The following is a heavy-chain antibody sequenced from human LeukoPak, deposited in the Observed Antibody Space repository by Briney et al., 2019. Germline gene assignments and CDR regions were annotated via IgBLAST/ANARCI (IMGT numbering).Heavy chain of an antibody. J-gene: IGHJ4*02. CDR2: ISYDGSNE. CDR3: AKDWSSGYYYDY. CDR1: GFTFITYG. Sequence: GGSLRPPCAASGFTFITYGIPGVGQAQGRGRGWVAVISYDGSNEYYADSVKGRFTISRDNSKNTLYLQMNSLRAEDTAVYYCAKDWSSGYYYDYWGQGTLVTVSS. V-gene: IGHV3-30*18. D-gene: IGHD3-22*01.